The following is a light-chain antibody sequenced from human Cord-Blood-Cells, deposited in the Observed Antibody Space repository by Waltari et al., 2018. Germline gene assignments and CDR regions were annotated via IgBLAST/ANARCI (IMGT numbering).Light chain of an antibody. CDR1: QSISSY. CDR3: QQSYSTPLT. Sequence: EIQMTQSPSFLSASVGDRVTITCRASQSISSYLNWYQQKPGKAPKLLIYAASSLQSGVPSRFSGSGSVTDVTLTMSSLQPEDFATYYCQQSYSTPLTFGVGTKVEIK. CDR2: AAS. J-gene: IGKJ4*01. V-gene: IGKV1-39*01.